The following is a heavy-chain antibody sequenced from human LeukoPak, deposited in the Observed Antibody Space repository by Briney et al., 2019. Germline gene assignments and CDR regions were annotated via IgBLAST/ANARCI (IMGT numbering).Heavy chain of an antibody. CDR2: ISSSSTI. V-gene: IGHV3-48*03. J-gene: IGHJ4*02. Sequence: PGRSLRLSCAASGFTFSSYEMNWVRQAPGKGLEWVSYISSSSTIYYADSVRGRFTISRDNAKNSLYLQMNSLRAEDTAVYYCARGYGSGSYYLYWGQGTLVTVSS. D-gene: IGHD3-10*01. CDR3: ARGYGSGSYYLY. CDR1: GFTFSSYE.